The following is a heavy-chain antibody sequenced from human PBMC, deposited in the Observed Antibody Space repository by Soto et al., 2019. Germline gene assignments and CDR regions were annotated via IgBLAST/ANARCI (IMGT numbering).Heavy chain of an antibody. CDR2: INPNSGGT. Sequence: ASVKVSCKASGYTFTGYYMHWVRQAPGQGLEWMGWINPNSGGTNYAQKFQGWVTMTRDTSISTAYMELSRLRSDDTAVYYCARTPNDYSNYGGEYYFDYWGQGTLVTVSS. D-gene: IGHD4-4*01. V-gene: IGHV1-2*04. J-gene: IGHJ4*02. CDR1: GYTFTGYY. CDR3: ARTPNDYSNYGGEYYFDY.